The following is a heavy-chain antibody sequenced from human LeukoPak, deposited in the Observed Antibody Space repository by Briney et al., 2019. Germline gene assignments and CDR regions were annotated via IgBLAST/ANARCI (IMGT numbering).Heavy chain of an antibody. CDR3: ARDQFGELVVCTFHI. CDR2: ISHDGSNK. Sequence: GGSLRLSCAASGFTFSSYAMHWVRQAPGKGLEWVAVISHDGSNKYYADSVKGRFTISRDNPKNTLYLQMNSLRAEDTAVYYCARDQFGELVVCTFHIWGQGTMVTVSS. V-gene: IGHV3-30-3*01. D-gene: IGHD3-10*01. J-gene: IGHJ3*02. CDR1: GFTFSSYA.